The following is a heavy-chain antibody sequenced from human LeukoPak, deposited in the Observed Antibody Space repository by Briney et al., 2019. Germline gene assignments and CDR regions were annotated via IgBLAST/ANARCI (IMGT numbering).Heavy chain of an antibody. V-gene: IGHV3-53*01. CDR2: IYIDGTT. CDR1: GFIVSHNY. Sequence: GGSLRLSCAASGFIVSHNYMTWVRQAPGKGLEWISVIYIDGTTYYADSVKGRFTISRDQANNTLYLQMNTLRDEDTAVYHCAREAGDRAFDFWGQGTMVTVSS. J-gene: IGHJ3*01. CDR3: AREAGDRAFDF. D-gene: IGHD7-27*01.